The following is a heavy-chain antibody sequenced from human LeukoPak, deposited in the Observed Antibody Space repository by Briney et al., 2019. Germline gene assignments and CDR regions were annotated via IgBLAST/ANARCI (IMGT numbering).Heavy chain of an antibody. J-gene: IGHJ4*02. CDR1: GFTFSGSA. V-gene: IGHV3-73*01. D-gene: IGHD6-13*01. Sequence: PGGSLRLSCAASGFTFSGSAMHWVRQASGKGLEWVGRIRCKANSYATAYAASVKGRFAISRDDSKNTAYLQMNSLKTEDTAVYYCTRLPAAAGRGDYFDYWGQGTLVTVSS. CDR3: TRLPAAAGRGDYFDY. CDR2: IRCKANSYAT.